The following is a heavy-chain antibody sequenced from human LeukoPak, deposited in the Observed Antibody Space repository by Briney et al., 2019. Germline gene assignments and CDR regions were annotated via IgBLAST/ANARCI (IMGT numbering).Heavy chain of an antibody. J-gene: IGHJ3*02. V-gene: IGHV4-4*07. Sequence: SETLSLTCTVSGSSIRTYYWSWIRQSAGKGLEWIGRIYASGRTNYSPSFKSRVTVSVDTSKNQFSMNLTSVTAADTAVYYCARGYYDFWSGFYQGAFEIWGRGTMVTVSS. CDR2: IYASGRT. D-gene: IGHD3-3*01. CDR1: GSSIRTYY. CDR3: ARGYYDFWSGFYQGAFEI.